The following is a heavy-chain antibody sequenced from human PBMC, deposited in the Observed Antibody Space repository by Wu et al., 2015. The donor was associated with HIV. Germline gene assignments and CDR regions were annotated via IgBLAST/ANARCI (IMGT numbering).Heavy chain of an antibody. D-gene: IGHD2-21*02. J-gene: IGHJ3*02. CDR2: IIPIFGTA. Sequence: QVQLVQSGAEVKKPGASVKVSCKASGGTFSSYAISWVRQAPGQGLEWMGRIIPIFGTANYAQKFQGRVTITADESTSTAYMELSSLRSEDTAVYYCARDHIVVVTDAAAFDIWGQGTMVTVSS. CDR1: GGTFSSYA. V-gene: IGHV1-69*18. CDR3: ARDHIVVVTDAAAFDI.